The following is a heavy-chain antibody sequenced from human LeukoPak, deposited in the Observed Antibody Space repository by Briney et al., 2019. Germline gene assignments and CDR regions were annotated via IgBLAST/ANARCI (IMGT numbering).Heavy chain of an antibody. J-gene: IGHJ5*02. CDR1: GYTLTELS. Sequence: ASVKVSCKVSGYTLTELSMHWVRRAPGKGLEWMGGFDPEDGETIYAQKFQGRVTMTEDTSTDTAYMELSSLRSEDTAAYYCAVSGYSNWFDPWGQGTLVTVSS. D-gene: IGHD5-18*01. CDR2: FDPEDGET. V-gene: IGHV1-24*01. CDR3: AVSGYSNWFDP.